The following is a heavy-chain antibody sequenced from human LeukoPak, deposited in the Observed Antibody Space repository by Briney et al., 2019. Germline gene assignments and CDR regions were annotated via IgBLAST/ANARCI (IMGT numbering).Heavy chain of an antibody. CDR2: ISAYNGNT. D-gene: IGHD6-13*01. V-gene: IGHV1-18*01. J-gene: IGHJ6*03. CDR3: ARGIYRSSSSWYHYYYYYMDV. CDR1: GYTFTSYG. Sequence: ASVKVSCKASGYTFTSYGISWVRQAPGQGLEWMGWISAYNGNTNYAQKLQGRVTMTTDTSTSTAYMELRSLRSDDTAVYYCARGIYRSSSSWYHYYYYYMDVWGKGTTVTVSS.